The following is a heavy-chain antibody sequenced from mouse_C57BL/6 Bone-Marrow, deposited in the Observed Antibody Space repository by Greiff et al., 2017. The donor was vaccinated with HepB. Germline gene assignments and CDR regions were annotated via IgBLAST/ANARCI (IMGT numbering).Heavy chain of an antibody. J-gene: IGHJ3*01. CDR2: INPNNGGT. Sequence: EVQLKESGPELVKPGASVKIPCKASGYTFTDYNMDWVKQSHGKSLEWIGDINPNNGGTIYNQKFKGKATLTVDKSSSTAYMELRSLTSEDTAVYYCAREPYGPVAYWGQGTLVTVSA. CDR1: GYTFTDYN. CDR3: AREPYGPVAY. D-gene: IGHD1-1*02. V-gene: IGHV1-18*01.